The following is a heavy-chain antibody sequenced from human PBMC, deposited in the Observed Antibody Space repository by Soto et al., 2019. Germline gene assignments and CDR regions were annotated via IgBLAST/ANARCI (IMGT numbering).Heavy chain of an antibody. CDR2: ISYDGSNK. J-gene: IGHJ4*02. Sequence: GGSLRLSCAASGFTFSSYAMHWVRQAPGQGLEWVAVISYDGSNKHYADSVKGRFTISRDNSKNTLYLQMNSLRAEDTAVYYCARAGDCYDSSGYQRYWGQGTLVTVSS. CDR3: ARAGDCYDSSGYQRY. CDR1: GFTFSSYA. V-gene: IGHV3-30-3*01. D-gene: IGHD3-22*01.